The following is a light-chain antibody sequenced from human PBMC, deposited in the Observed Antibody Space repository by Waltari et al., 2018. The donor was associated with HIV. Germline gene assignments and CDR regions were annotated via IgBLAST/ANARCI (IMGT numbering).Light chain of an antibody. CDR2: END. J-gene: IGLJ3*02. Sequence: QSMLTQPPSVSAAPGQKVTISCSGTGSNLANNYVSWYQHLPGAAPKLVIYENDNLPSGIPDRFSGSKSGASATLVITGLQTGDEGDYYCGTWDSSLNAGVFGGGTKLTVL. CDR3: GTWDSSLNAGV. V-gene: IGLV1-51*01. CDR1: GSNLANNY.